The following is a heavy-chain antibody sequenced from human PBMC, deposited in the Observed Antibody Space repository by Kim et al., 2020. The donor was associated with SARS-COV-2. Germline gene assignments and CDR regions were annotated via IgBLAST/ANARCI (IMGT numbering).Heavy chain of an antibody. V-gene: IGHV3-30*18. CDR1: GFTFSSYG. Sequence: GGSLRLSCAASGFTFSSYGMHWVRQAPGKGLEWVAVISYDGSNKYYADSVKGRFTISRDNSKNTLYLQMNSLRAEDTAVYYCAKDVEYSSSGQAVPHYYGMDVWGQGTTVTVSS. CDR2: ISYDGSNK. J-gene: IGHJ6*02. CDR3: AKDVEYSSSGQAVPHYYGMDV. D-gene: IGHD6-6*01.